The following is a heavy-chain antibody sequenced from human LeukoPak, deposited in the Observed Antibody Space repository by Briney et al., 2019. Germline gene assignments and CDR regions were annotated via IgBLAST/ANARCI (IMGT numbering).Heavy chain of an antibody. V-gene: IGHV4-4*07. CDR1: GGSISSYY. CDR2: FYTSGST. Sequence: SETLSLTCTVSGGSISSYYWSWIRQPAGKGLEWIGRFYTSGSTNYNPSLKSRVTMSVDTSKNQFSLKLSSVTAADTAVYYCARDGNGATWFGESYYFDYWGQGTLVTVSS. D-gene: IGHD3-10*01. CDR3: ARDGNGATWFGESYYFDY. J-gene: IGHJ4*02.